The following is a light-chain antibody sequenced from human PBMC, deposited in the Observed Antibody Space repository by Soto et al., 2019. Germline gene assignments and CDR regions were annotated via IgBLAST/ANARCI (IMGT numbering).Light chain of an antibody. Sequence: QSVLTQPPSASGSPGQSVTISCTGTSSDVGVYVYVSWYQQHPGKAPKLMIFEVSKRLSGVLDRFSGSKSGNTASLTVSGLQAEDEADYYCSSYAGNTKGVVGTGTKVTVL. CDR1: SSDVGVYVY. CDR3: SSYAGNTKGV. J-gene: IGLJ1*01. V-gene: IGLV2-8*01. CDR2: EVS.